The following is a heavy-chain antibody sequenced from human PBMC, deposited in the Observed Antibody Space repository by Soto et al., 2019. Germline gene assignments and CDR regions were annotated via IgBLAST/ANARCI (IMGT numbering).Heavy chain of an antibody. CDR2: IYRTGST. CDR1: GGSFTSNNW. Sequence: NPSETLSLTCAVSGGSFTSNNWWSWVRQPPGRGLEWIGEIYRTGSTYYNPSLKRRVTISLDKSENQFSLKVTSLTAADTAVYYCASRDPGTSADYWGQGTLVTVSS. CDR3: ASRDPGTSADY. V-gene: IGHV4-4*02. D-gene: IGHD1-7*01. J-gene: IGHJ4*02.